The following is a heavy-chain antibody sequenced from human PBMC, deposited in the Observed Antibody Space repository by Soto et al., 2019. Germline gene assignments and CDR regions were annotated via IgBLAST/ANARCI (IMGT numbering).Heavy chain of an antibody. CDR3: TKYRRTDAEGYSFDY. V-gene: IGHV4-59*01. D-gene: IGHD2-15*01. CDR1: CGSISRSY. J-gene: IGHJ4*02. CDR2: IHYSGST. Sequence: PSETLTLTCTVSCGSISRSYWSWIRQTPGKVLEWVGYIHYSGSTNYNPYLKSRLTMSVDSAKNRFAQQLSSVTAADTAVYFCTKYRRTDAEGYSFDYWGQGALVTVSS.